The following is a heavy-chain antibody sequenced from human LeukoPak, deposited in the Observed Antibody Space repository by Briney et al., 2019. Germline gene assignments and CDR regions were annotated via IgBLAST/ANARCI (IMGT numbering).Heavy chain of an antibody. CDR2: IYHSGST. Sequence: PSETLCLTCTVSGYSISSGYYWGWIRQPPGKGLEWIGSIYHSGSTYYNPSLKSRVTISVDTSKNQFSLKLSSVTAADTAVYYCARVTVTRTFDYWGQGTLVTVSS. D-gene: IGHD4-17*01. J-gene: IGHJ4*02. CDR3: ARVTVTRTFDY. CDR1: GYSISSGYY. V-gene: IGHV4-38-2*02.